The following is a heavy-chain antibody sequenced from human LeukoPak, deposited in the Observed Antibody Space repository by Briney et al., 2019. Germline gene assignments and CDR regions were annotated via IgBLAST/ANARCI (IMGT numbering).Heavy chain of an antibody. D-gene: IGHD3-3*01. Sequence: ASVKVSCKASGYTFTSYGISWVRQAPGQGLEWMGWISAYNGNTNYAQKLQGRVTMTTDTSTGTAYMELRSLRSDDTAVYYCARARLRFLEWKPNWFGPWGQGTLVTVSS. CDR3: ARARLRFLEWKPNWFGP. J-gene: IGHJ5*02. CDR2: ISAYNGNT. CDR1: GYTFTSYG. V-gene: IGHV1-18*01.